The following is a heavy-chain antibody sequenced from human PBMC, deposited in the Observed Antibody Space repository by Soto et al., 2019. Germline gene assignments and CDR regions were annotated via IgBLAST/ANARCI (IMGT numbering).Heavy chain of an antibody. V-gene: IGHV4-31*03. CDR1: GGSISIGGYY. D-gene: IGHD2-15*01. CDR2: IYYSGST. CDR3: ARDADCSGGSCYSGWFDP. Sequence: SDTLSLTCTVSGGSISIGGYYWSWIRQHPGKGLEWIGYIYYSGSTYYNPSLKSRVTISVDTSKNQFSLKLSSVTAADTAVYYCARDADCSGGSCYSGWFDPWGQGTLVTVSS. J-gene: IGHJ5*02.